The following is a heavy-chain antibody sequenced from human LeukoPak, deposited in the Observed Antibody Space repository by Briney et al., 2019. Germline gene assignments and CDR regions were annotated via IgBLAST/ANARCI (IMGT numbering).Heavy chain of an antibody. Sequence: GESLKISCKGSGNSFTSHWIGWVRQMPGKGLEWMGIIYSPSFQGQVTISADKSISTAYLQWSSLKASDTAMYYCARHPGGDYWGQGTPVTVSS. CDR2: IY. D-gene: IGHD3-10*01. J-gene: IGHJ4*02. V-gene: IGHV5-51*01. CDR1: GNSFTSHW. CDR3: ARHPGGDY.